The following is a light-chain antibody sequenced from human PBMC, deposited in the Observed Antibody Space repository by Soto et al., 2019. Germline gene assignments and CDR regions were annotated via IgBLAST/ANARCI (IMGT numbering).Light chain of an antibody. Sequence: IVMTQSPATLSVSPGERATLSFRASQSVSSNFAWYQQKPGQAPRLLMFGVSTRAAGIPARFSGSGSGTEFTLSISSLQSEDFAVYYCQQYNNWPRTFGQGTKVDIK. CDR2: GVS. CDR3: QQYNNWPRT. V-gene: IGKV3-15*01. J-gene: IGKJ1*01. CDR1: QSVSSN.